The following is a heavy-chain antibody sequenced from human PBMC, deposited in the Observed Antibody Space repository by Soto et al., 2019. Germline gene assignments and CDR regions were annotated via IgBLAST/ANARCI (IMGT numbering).Heavy chain of an antibody. V-gene: IGHV3-23*01. J-gene: IGHJ3*01. CDR2: ISTNNGNT. CDR1: GVTVNNYA. D-gene: IGHD7-27*01. Sequence: EVQLLESGGGLVQPGGSLRLSCAASGVTVNNYAMSWVRQAPGKGLEWVSVISTNNGNTYYADSVKGRFTISRDNSKNTLYLQMNSLRVEDTAVYYCAKVGANWGLARAFDVWGQGTMVTVSS. CDR3: AKVGANWGLARAFDV.